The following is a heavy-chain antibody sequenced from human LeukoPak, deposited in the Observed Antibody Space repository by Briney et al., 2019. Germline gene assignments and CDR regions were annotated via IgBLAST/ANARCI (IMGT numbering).Heavy chain of an antibody. CDR3: ARDLGSIATAGTETFDI. CDR1: GFTFSSYS. V-gene: IGHV3-21*01. Sequence: GGSLRLSCAASGFTFSSYSINWVRQAPGKGLEWVSSISGGSSYISYADSVKGRFTISRDNAKKSLYLQMNSLRAEDTAVYYCARDLGSIATAGTETFDIWGQGTMVTVSS. J-gene: IGHJ3*02. D-gene: IGHD6-13*01. CDR2: ISGGSSYI.